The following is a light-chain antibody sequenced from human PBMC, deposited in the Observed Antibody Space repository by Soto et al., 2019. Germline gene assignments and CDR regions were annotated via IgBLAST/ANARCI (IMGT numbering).Light chain of an antibody. CDR3: SSYRDSSTPPFV. Sequence: QSALTQPASVSGSPGQSITISCTGTSSDVGRYNYVSWYQQHPGKAPKLMTYEVSNRPSGVSDRFSGSKSGNTASLTISGLQAEDEADYYCSSYRDSSTPPFVFGTGTKLTVL. CDR1: SSDVGRYNY. V-gene: IGLV2-14*01. CDR2: EVS. J-gene: IGLJ1*01.